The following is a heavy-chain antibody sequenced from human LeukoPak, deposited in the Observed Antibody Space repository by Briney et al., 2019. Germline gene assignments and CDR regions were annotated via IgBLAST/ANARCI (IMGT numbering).Heavy chain of an antibody. J-gene: IGHJ3*02. CDR3: AKANYGDYGEAFDI. CDR1: GSTFSSYG. D-gene: IGHD4-17*01. V-gene: IGHV3-30*02. CDR2: IRYDGSNK. Sequence: GGSLRLSCAASGSTFSSYGMHWVRQAPGKGLEWVAFIRYDGSNKYYADSVKGRFTISRDNSKNTLYLQMNSLRAEDTAVYYCAKANYGDYGEAFDIWGQGTMVTVSS.